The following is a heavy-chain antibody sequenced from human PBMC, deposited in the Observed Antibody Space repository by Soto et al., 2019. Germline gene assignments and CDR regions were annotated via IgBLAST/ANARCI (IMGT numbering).Heavy chain of an antibody. CDR3: ASPPGGCSGGSRPYYYYGMDV. D-gene: IGHD2-15*01. Sequence: QVQLVQSGAEVKKPGSSVKVSCKASGGTFSSYAISWVRQAPGQGLEWMGGIIPIFGTANYAQKFQGRVAIAMEDATSTAYIELSSLRFEDPAVYYGASPPGGCSGGSRPYYYYGMDVWGQGTTVTVSS. CDR2: IIPIFGTA. CDR1: GGTFSSYA. J-gene: IGHJ6*02. V-gene: IGHV1-69*05.